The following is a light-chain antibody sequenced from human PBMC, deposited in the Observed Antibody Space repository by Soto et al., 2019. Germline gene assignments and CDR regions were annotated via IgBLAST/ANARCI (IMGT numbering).Light chain of an antibody. CDR3: QHYNNWPPG. J-gene: IGKJ3*01. V-gene: IGKV3-15*01. CDR1: QTVSSN. CDR2: AAS. Sequence: EIVMTQSPATLSVSPGDRATLFCWASQTVSSNLAWYQQKPGQAARLLIYAASTRATGIPPRFRGSGSGTDFTLTISSLQSEDFAVYYCQHYNNWPPGFGPGTKVDIK.